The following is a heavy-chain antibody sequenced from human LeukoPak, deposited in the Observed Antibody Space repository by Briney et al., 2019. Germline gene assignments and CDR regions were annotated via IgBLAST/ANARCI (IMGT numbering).Heavy chain of an antibody. V-gene: IGHV3-11*01. J-gene: IGHJ6*02. CDR3: ARDLLDTAMDDYYYYGMDV. CDR1: GGSFSGYY. Sequence: LSLTCAVYGGSFSGYYWSWIRQPPGKGLEWVSYISSSGSTIYYADSVKGRFTISRDNAKNSLYLQMNSLRAEDTAVYYCARDLLDTAMDDYYYYGMDVWGQGTTVTVSS. CDR2: ISSSGSTI. D-gene: IGHD5-18*01.